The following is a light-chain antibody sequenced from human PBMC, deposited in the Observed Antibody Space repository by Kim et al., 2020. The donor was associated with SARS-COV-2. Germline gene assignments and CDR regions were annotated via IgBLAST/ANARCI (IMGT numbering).Light chain of an antibody. J-gene: IGLJ2*01. CDR2: DDS. CDR3: QVWDSSTDHVV. Sequence: APGKTARISCGGNNIGAKSVHWYQQKPGQAPVLVVYDDSDRPSGIPDRFSGFNSGNTATLTISRVEAGDEADYYCQVWDSSTDHVVFGGGTQLTVL. V-gene: IGLV3-21*03. CDR1: NIGAKS.